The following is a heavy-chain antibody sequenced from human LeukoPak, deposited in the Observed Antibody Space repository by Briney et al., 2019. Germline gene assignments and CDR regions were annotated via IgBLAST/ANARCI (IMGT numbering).Heavy chain of an antibody. CDR2: ISSSGSTI. CDR1: GFTFSDYY. Sequence: GGSLRLSCAASGFTFSDYYMSWIRQAPGKGLEWVSYISSSGSTIYYADSVKGRFTISRDNAKNSLYLQMNSLRAEDTAVYYCARDTAQRYTYYDFWSGSSGPTYYYYGMDVWGQGTTVTVSS. J-gene: IGHJ6*02. CDR3: ARDTAQRYTYYDFWSGSSGPTYYYYGMDV. V-gene: IGHV3-11*01. D-gene: IGHD3-3*01.